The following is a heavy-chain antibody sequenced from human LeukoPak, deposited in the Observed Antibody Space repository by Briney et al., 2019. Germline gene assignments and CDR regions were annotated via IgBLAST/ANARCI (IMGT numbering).Heavy chain of an antibody. V-gene: IGHV3-21*01. CDR2: FSISSSYI. Sequence: GGSRRPSCEASGLPFVSNSMNWVRQAPGKGLGWASSFSISSSYIYYADSVKGRFTISRDNAKNSLYLQMNSLRAEDTAVYYCARGNSIVVVPAAILADFDYWGQGTLVTVSS. CDR3: ARGNSIVVVPAAILADFDY. J-gene: IGHJ4*02. CDR1: GLPFVSNS. D-gene: IGHD2-2*01.